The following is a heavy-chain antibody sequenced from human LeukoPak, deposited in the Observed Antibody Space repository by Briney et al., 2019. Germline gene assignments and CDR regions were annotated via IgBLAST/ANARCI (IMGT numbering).Heavy chain of an antibody. CDR1: GFTFSSYA. CDR3: AKQPRIEVAGVFDY. J-gene: IGHJ4*02. Sequence: PGGSLRLSCAASGFTFSSYAMSGVRQAPGKGLEWVSAISGSGGSTYYADSVKGRFTISRDTSKNTLYLQMNSLRAEDTGVYDCAKQPRIEVAGVFDYWGQGTLVTVSS. CDR2: ISGSGGST. V-gene: IGHV3-23*01. D-gene: IGHD6-19*01.